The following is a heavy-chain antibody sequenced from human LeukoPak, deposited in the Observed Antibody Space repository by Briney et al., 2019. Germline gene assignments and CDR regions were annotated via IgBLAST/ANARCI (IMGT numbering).Heavy chain of an antibody. CDR1: GASVSGSPYY. D-gene: IGHD3-10*01. J-gene: IGHJ6*04. CDR3: AREWFGEGMDV. Sequence: SETLSLTCTVSGASVSGSPYYWGWIRQPPGKGLEWIGYIYYSGSTNYNPSLKSRVTISVDTSKNQFSLKLSSVTAADTAVYYCAREWFGEGMDVWGKGTTVTVSS. V-gene: IGHV4-61*01. CDR2: IYYSGST.